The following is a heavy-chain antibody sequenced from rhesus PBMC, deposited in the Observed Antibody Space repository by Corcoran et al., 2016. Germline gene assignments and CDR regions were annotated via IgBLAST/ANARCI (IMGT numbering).Heavy chain of an antibody. J-gene: IGHJ3*01. V-gene: IGHV4-73*01. CDR2: FVGYSATS. D-gene: IGHD1-1*01. Sequence: QVKLQQWGEGLVKPSETLSLTCAVYGASMSGYYYWTWIRQAPGKGLEWIGNFVGYSATSQYNPSLKNRVTISGDTSKKQFSLRLNSVTAADTAVYYCARGGQPHDAFDFWGQGLRVTVSS. CDR3: ARGGQPHDAFDF. CDR1: GASMSGYYY.